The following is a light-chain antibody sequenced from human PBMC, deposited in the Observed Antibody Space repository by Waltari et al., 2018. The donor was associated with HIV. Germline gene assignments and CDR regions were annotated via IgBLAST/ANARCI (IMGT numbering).Light chain of an antibody. Sequence: QSVLTQPPSASGTPGQRVSISCSGSSSNIGSNYVYWYQQLPGTAPKLLMYRNDERPSGVPDRFSGSKSGTSAFLAISGLRSEDEADYYCAAWDDSLSAWVFGGGTKLTVL. CDR3: AAWDDSLSAWV. V-gene: IGLV1-47*01. CDR1: SSNIGSNY. CDR2: RND. J-gene: IGLJ3*02.